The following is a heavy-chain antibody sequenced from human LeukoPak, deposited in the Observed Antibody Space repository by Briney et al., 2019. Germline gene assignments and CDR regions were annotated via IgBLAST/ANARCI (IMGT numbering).Heavy chain of an antibody. Sequence: GGSLRLSCAASGFTFSSYSMNWVRQAPGKGLEWVSAISGSGGSTYYADSVKGRFTISRDNSKNTLYLQMNSLRAEDTAVYSCAKRLYCGGDCTRMHALDIWGQGTMVTVSS. J-gene: IGHJ3*02. CDR2: ISGSGGST. CDR3: AKRLYCGGDCTRMHALDI. CDR1: GFTFSSYS. V-gene: IGHV3-23*01. D-gene: IGHD2-21*02.